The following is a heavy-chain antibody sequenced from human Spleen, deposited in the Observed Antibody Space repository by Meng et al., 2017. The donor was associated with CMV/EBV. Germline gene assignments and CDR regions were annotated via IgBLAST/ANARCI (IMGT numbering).Heavy chain of an antibody. V-gene: IGHV1-46*01. J-gene: IGHJ4*02. D-gene: IGHD3-10*01. CDR2: IIPMGETA. CDR3: ATDGPGGGSYCLY. CDR1: GYTFTDYY. Sequence: ASVKVSCKASGYTFTDYYMHWVRQAPGQGLEWMGTIIPMGETAIYTQKFRGRVTITADESTTTAHMEISGLTSEDTAVYYCATDGPGGGSYCLYWGQGTLVTVSS.